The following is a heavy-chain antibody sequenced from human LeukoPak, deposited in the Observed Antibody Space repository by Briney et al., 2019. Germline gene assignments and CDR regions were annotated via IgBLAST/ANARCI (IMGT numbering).Heavy chain of an antibody. CDR1: GFTLSNYA. CDR3: ARDLAYYYDRNYD. CDR2: ISGSTGST. J-gene: IGHJ4*02. Sequence: GGSLRLSCAASGFTLSNYAMNWVRQAPGKGLEWVSLISGSTGSTYYADSVKGRFTISRDNAQSSVFLQMNSLRAEDTAVYYCARDLAYYYDRNYDWGQGTLVTVSS. D-gene: IGHD3-22*01. V-gene: IGHV3-21*01.